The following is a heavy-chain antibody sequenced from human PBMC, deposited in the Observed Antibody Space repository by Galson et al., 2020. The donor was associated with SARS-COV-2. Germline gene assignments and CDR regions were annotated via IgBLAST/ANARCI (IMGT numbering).Heavy chain of an antibody. CDR3: AIRDNTNSFDY. Sequence: QPGESLKISCAASGFTFNNFAMSWVRQAPGKGLDWVSSVTGSGSTTYYADSVRGRFTISKDSSKNTLYLQMNGLRAEDTAVYYCAIRDNTNSFDYWGQGTQVTVSS. CDR2: VTGSGSTT. D-gene: IGHD2-8*01. V-gene: IGHV3-23*01. J-gene: IGHJ4*02. CDR1: GFTFNNFA.